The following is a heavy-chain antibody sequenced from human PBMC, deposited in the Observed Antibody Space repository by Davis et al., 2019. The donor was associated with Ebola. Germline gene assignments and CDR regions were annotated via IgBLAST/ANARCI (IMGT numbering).Heavy chain of an antibody. D-gene: IGHD2-15*01. CDR2: IWYDRSNK. CDR3: ASRPGYCSGGSCYSGDY. J-gene: IGHJ4*02. V-gene: IGHV3-33*01. Sequence: GESLKISCAASGFTFSSYGMHWVRQAPGKGLEWVAVIWYDRSNKYYADSVKGRFTISRDNSKNTLYLQMNSLRAEDTAVYYCASRPGYCSGGSCYSGDYWGQGTLVTVSS. CDR1: GFTFSSYG.